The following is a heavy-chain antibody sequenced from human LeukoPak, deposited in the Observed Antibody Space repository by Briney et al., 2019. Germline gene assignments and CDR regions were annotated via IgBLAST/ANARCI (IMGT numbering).Heavy chain of an antibody. D-gene: IGHD3-10*01. CDR1: GYTFTSYA. V-gene: IGHV1-3*03. J-gene: IGHJ4*02. Sequence: GASVKVSCKASGYTFTSYAMHWVRQAPGQRLEWMGWINAGNGNTKYSQEFQGRVTITRDTSASTAYMELSSLRSEDMAVYYCARVFKGYGSGSYSLGYWGQGTLVTVSS. CDR3: ARVFKGYGSGSYSLGY. CDR2: INAGNGNT.